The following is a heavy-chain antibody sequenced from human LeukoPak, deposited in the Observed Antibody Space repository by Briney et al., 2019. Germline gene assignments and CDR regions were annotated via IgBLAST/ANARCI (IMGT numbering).Heavy chain of an antibody. Sequence: SETLSLTCTVSGGSISDYYWSWLRQPPGKGLEWIGYIYYSGSTNYNPSLKSRVTISVDTSRNQFSLKLSSVTAADTAVYYCARSPRGKLLSSARNWFDPWGQGTLVTVSS. D-gene: IGHD2/OR15-2a*01. V-gene: IGHV4-59*01. J-gene: IGHJ5*02. CDR2: IYYSGST. CDR3: ARSPRGKLLSSARNWFDP. CDR1: GGSISDYY.